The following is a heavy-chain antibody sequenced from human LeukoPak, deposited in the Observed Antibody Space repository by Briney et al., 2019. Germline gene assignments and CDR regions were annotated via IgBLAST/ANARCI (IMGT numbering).Heavy chain of an antibody. CDR3: ARRMLMIGVVIQDVCQI. Sequence: SETLSLTCTASGSTFSSYSYNWGRIRQPPGKGLEWIGSLYYSGSTYYNPSLKSRVSISVDTSKNQFSLKLNSVTAADTAVYYCARRMLMIGVVIQDVCQIGRQGTMVTVSS. D-gene: IGHD3-22*01. CDR2: LYYSGST. J-gene: IGHJ3*02. CDR1: GSTFSSYSYN. V-gene: IGHV4-39*01.